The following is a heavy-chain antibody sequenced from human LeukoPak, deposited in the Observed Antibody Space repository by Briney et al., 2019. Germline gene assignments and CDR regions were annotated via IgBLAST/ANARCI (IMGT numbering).Heavy chain of an antibody. CDR1: GYTFTSYG. D-gene: IGHD3-10*01. V-gene: IGHV1-18*01. J-gene: IGHJ5*01. Sequence: PWASVKVSCKASGYTFTSYGISWVRQAPGQGLEWMGWISAYNGNTNYAQKLQGRVTMTTDTSTSTAYMELRSLRSDDTAVYYCARLVWLGESPGSWFDSWGQGTLVTVSS. CDR2: ISAYNGNT. CDR3: ARLVWLGESPGSWFDS.